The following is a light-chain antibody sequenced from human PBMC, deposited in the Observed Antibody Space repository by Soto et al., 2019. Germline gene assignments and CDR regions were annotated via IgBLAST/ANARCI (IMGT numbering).Light chain of an antibody. J-gene: IGKJ2*01. CDR1: QSVSSSY. CDR3: QQYGAQPYY. Sequence: EVVLTQSPDMLSLSPGERATLSCRAGQSVSSSYLGWYQQRPGQAPRLLMYGTSRRATGIPDRFSGSGSGTDFTLTISRLEPEDFAVYYCQQYGAQPYYFGQGTKLEIK. CDR2: GTS. V-gene: IGKV3-20*01.